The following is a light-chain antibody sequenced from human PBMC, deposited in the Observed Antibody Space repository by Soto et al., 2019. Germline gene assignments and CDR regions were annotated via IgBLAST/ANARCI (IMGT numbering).Light chain of an antibody. Sequence: DIVMTQSPDSLAVSLGERATINCKSSQSALYSSNNENYLAWYQQKPGQPPKLLIYWASNRESGVPDRVSGSGSGTDFTLTISSLQAEDVAVYYCQQYYTFPWTFGQGTKVDIK. V-gene: IGKV4-1*01. J-gene: IGKJ1*01. CDR1: QSALYSSNNENY. CDR2: WAS. CDR3: QQYYTFPWT.